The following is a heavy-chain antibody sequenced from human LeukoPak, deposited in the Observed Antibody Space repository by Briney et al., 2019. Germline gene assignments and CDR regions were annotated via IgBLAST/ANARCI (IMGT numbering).Heavy chain of an antibody. CDR1: GFTFSSYA. J-gene: IGHJ4*02. CDR3: AKGVWNLYNWNQIDY. V-gene: IGHV3-23*01. Sequence: GGSLRLSCAASGFTFSSYAMSWVRQAPGKGLEWVSAISGSGGSTYYADSVKGRFTISRDNSKNTLYLQMNSLRAEDTAVYYCAKGVWNLYNWNQIDYWGQGTLVIVSS. CDR2: ISGSGGST. D-gene: IGHD1-20*01.